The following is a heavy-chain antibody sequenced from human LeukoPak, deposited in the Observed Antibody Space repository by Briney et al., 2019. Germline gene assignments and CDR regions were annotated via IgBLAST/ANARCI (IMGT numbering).Heavy chain of an antibody. V-gene: IGHV4-61*01. CDR2: IYYSGST. Sequence: SETLSLTCTVSGGSISSRNYYWSWIRQPPGKGLEWIGYIYYSGSTNYNPSLKSRVTISVDTSKNQFSLKLSSVTATDTAVYYCARAGYSGSDFSVWGKGSTVTVSS. D-gene: IGHD5-12*01. J-gene: IGHJ6*04. CDR3: ARAGYSGSDFSV. CDR1: GGSISSRNYY.